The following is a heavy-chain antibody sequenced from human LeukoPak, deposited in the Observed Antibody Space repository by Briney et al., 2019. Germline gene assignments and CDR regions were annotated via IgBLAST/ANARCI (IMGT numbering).Heavy chain of an antibody. CDR2: IYHSGST. J-gene: IGHJ4*02. V-gene: IGHV4-59*12. D-gene: IGHD6-13*01. CDR3: ARVKAAAGIYFDY. Sequence: PSETLSLTCTVSGGSISSYYWSWIRQPPGKGLEWIGYIYHSGSTYYNPSLKSRVTISVDRSKNQFSLKLSSVTAADTAVYYCARVKAAAGIYFDYWGQGTLVTVS. CDR1: GGSISSYY.